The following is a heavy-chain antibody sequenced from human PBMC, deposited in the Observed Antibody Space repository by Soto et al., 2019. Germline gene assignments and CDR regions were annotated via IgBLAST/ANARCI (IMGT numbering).Heavy chain of an antibody. J-gene: IGHJ4*02. Sequence: GSLKISCKASEYSFTNFWIGWVRQMPGKGLEWMGIIYPGDSDTRYSPSFQGQVTISADKSVSTAFLQWSNLKASDTAMYYCDRGTMAYYFGDWGQGHLVTVSS. V-gene: IGHV5-51*01. CDR2: IYPGDSDT. D-gene: IGHD1-7*01. CDR3: DRGTMAYYFGD. CDR1: EYSFTNFW.